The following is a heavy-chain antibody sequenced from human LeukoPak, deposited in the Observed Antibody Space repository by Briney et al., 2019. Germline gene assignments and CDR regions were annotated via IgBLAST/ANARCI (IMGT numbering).Heavy chain of an antibody. Sequence: SETLSLTCTVSCGSISSYYWSWIRQPPGKGLEWIGYIYYSGSTNYNPSLKSRVTISVDRSKNQFSLKLSSVTAADTAVYYCARRSYSVDYWGQGTLVTVSS. J-gene: IGHJ4*02. D-gene: IGHD1-26*01. CDR2: IYYSGST. V-gene: IGHV4-59*01. CDR3: ARRSYSVDY. CDR1: CGSISSYY.